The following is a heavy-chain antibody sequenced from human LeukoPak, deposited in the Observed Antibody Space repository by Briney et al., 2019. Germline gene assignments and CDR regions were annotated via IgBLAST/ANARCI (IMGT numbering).Heavy chain of an antibody. CDR1: GGSISSPNW. CDR2: IYPTGST. V-gene: IGHV4-4*02. D-gene: IGHD5-24*01. CDR3: ARDNSVRDEAWWFNP. Sequence: SETLSLTCAVSGGSISSPNWWSWVRQSPEKGLEWIAEIYPTGSTNYNPSLKSRVTISLDTSKNQFSLKLSSVTAADTAVYYCARDNSVRDEAWWFNPWGQGTLVTVSS. J-gene: IGHJ5*02.